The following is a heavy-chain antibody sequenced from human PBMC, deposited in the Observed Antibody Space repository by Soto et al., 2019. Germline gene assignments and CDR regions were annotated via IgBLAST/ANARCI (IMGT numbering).Heavy chain of an antibody. Sequence: QVQLVESGGGVVQPGRSLRLSCAASGFTFRSYGMHWVRQAPGEGLEWVAVISYAGNDRYYADSVKGRFTISRDNSKNTLYLQMNSLRAEATAVYYCAKDAAVAGSGTLNYWGQGTLVTV. V-gene: IGHV3-30*18. CDR3: AKDAAVAGSGTLNY. CDR1: GFTFRSYG. CDR2: ISYAGNDR. J-gene: IGHJ4*02. D-gene: IGHD6-19*01.